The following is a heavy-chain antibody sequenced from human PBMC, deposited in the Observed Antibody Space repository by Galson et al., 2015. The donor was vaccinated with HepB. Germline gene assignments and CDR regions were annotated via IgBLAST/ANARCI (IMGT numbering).Heavy chain of an antibody. D-gene: IGHD1-26*01. Sequence: QPPGKGLEWIGEINHSGSTNYNPSLKSRVTISVDTSKNQFSLKLSSVTAADTAVYYCARLSGSSKGVDYWGQGTLVTVSS. CDR2: INHSGST. V-gene: IGHV4-34*01. CDR3: ARLSGSSKGVDY. J-gene: IGHJ4*02.